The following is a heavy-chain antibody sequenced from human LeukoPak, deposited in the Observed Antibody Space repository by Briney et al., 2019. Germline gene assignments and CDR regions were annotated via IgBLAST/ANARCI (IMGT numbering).Heavy chain of an antibody. CDR2: IYYSGST. CDR3: ARGRDFWSSYD. J-gene: IGHJ4*02. D-gene: IGHD3-3*01. Sequence: SETLSLTCTVSGGSISSYYWSWIRQPPGKGLEWIGYIYYSGSTNYNPSLKSRVTISVDTSKNQFSLKLSSVTAADTAVYYCARGRDFWSSYDWGQGTLVTVSS. V-gene: IGHV4-59*08. CDR1: GGSISSYY.